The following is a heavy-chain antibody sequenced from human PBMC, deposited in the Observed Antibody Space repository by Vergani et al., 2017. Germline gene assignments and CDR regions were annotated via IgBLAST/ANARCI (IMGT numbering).Heavy chain of an antibody. Sequence: QVQLQESGPGLVKPSQTLSLTCTVSGGSISSGGYYWSWIRQHPGKGLEWIGYIYYSGSAYYNPSLKSRVTISVDTSKNQFSLKLSSVTAADTAVYYCARKDILTGYGVDPWGQGTLVTVSS. V-gene: IGHV4-31*03. CDR1: GGSISSGGYY. J-gene: IGHJ5*02. CDR3: ARKDILTGYGVDP. CDR2: IYYSGSA. D-gene: IGHD3-9*01.